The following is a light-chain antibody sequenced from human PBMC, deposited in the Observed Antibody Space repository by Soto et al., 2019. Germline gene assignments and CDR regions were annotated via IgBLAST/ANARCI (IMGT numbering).Light chain of an antibody. J-gene: IGLJ1*01. CDR2: DVS. Sequence: QSALTQPASVSGSPGQSITISCTGTSSDVGGYNYFSWYHHHPGNASKLMIYDVSNRPSVVSNCLSGSKSGNTASLTISGLQPEDEADYYCSSYTTSNTRQIVFGTGTKVTVL. V-gene: IGLV2-14*03. CDR3: SSYTTSNTRQIV. CDR1: SSDVGGYNY.